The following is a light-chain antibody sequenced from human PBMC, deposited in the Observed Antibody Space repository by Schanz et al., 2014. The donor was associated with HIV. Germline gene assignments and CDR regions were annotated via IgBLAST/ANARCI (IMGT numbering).Light chain of an antibody. CDR1: SSDVGSYDY. CDR3: SSYTSSSTRVV. CDR2: NVN. Sequence: QSALIQPPSVSGSPGQSVTISCTGASSDVGSYDYVSWYQQHPGTVPKPLVYNVNTQPSGVPDRFAGSKSGHTASMTISGLQAEDEADYYCSSYTSSSTRVVFGGGTKLTVL. V-gene: IGLV2-18*02. J-gene: IGLJ2*01.